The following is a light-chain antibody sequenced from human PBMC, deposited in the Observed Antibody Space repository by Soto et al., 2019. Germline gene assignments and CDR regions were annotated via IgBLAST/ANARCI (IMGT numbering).Light chain of an antibody. CDR2: GAS. CDR1: QTVNTF. V-gene: IGKV1-39*01. Sequence: DIQMTQSPSSLSASVGDRVTITCRATQTVNTFLNWYQKKPGESPKVLIYGASNLQSEVPSRFTGGGSGTDFTLTINSLQPEDSATYYCQQTFSLPRTIGQGTKVEI. J-gene: IGKJ1*01. CDR3: QQTFSLPRT.